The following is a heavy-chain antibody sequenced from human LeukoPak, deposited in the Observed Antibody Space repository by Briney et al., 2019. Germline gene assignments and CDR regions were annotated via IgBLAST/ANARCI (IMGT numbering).Heavy chain of an antibody. V-gene: IGHV3-48*01. CDR1: GFTFSSYS. Sequence: PGGSLRLSCAASGFTFSSYSMNWVRQAPGKGLELVSYISSSSSTIYYADSVKGRFTISRDNAKNSLYLQINSLRAEDTAVYYCACSFYWGQGTLVTVSS. CDR3: ACSFY. D-gene: IGHD2-15*01. J-gene: IGHJ4*02. CDR2: ISSSSSTI.